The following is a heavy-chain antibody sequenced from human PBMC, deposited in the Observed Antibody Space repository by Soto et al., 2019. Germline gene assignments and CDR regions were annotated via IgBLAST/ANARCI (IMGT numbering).Heavy chain of an antibody. CDR3: ARVGHYYYGMDV. D-gene: IGHD3-3*01. V-gene: IGHV1-3*01. Sequence: GASVKVSCKASGYTFTTYVMHWVRQAPGQRLEWMGWINAGNENTKYSRKFQGRVTITRDTSASTVYMELSSLSSEDTAVYYCARVGHYYYGMDVWGQGTTVTVSS. J-gene: IGHJ6*02. CDR1: GYTFTTYV. CDR2: INAGNENT.